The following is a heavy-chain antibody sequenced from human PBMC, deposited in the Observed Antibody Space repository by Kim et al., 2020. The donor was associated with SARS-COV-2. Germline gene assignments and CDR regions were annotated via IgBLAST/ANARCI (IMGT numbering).Heavy chain of an antibody. Sequence: TPSLKSRRTMSVDTSKNQFSLKLSSVTAADTAVYYCARGNPGYYYYYMDVWGKGTTVTVSS. D-gene: IGHD3-10*01. CDR3: ARGNPGYYYYYMDV. V-gene: IGHV4-4*07. J-gene: IGHJ6*03.